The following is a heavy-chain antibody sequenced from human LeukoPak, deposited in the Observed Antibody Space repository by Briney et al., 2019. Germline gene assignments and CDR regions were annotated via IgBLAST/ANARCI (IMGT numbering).Heavy chain of an antibody. Sequence: SETLSLTCTVSGGSLSSYYWSWIRQPPGKGLEWIGYIYYSGSTNYNPSLKSRVTISVDTSKNQFSLKLTSVTAADTAVYLCARLSRGSSAGFDYWGQGILVTVSS. CDR3: ARLSRGSSAGFDY. CDR1: GGSLSSYY. J-gene: IGHJ4*02. D-gene: IGHD6-6*01. V-gene: IGHV4-59*01. CDR2: IYYSGST.